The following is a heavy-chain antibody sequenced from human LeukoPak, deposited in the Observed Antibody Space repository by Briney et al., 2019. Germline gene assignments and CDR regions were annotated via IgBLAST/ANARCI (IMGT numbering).Heavy chain of an antibody. J-gene: IGHJ4*02. CDR3: ARDVHCSSTSCFVGLDN. CDR1: GYTFTNFG. D-gene: IGHD2-2*01. Sequence: RASVKVSCKASGYTFTNFGISWVRQAPGQGLEWMGWISAYNGDTNYAQKVQGRVTMTTDSSTTTAYIELRSLKSDDTAMYCCARDVHCSSTSCFVGLDNWGEGTLVTVSS. CDR2: ISAYNGDT. V-gene: IGHV1-18*01.